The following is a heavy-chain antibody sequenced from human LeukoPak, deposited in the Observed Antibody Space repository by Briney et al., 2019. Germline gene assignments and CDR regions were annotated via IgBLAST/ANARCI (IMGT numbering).Heavy chain of an antibody. V-gene: IGHV3-23*01. CDR2: IKGGGGDP. Sequence: GGSLSLSCADSGFTFSTYAMGWVRQSPGKWLEWVSSIKGGGGDPFYADSVKGRFTISRDNSKNTLLLQLNSLRAEDSAVYYCAKGGHDFNPFYWWGQGTLVTVSS. CDR1: GFTFSTYA. J-gene: IGHJ4*02. CDR3: AKGGHDFNPFYW. D-gene: IGHD2-21*02.